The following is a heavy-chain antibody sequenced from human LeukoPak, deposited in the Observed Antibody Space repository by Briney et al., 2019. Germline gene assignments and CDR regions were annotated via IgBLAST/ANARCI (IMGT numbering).Heavy chain of an antibody. CDR1: GGSVSSGSYY. Sequence: SETLSLTCTVSGGSVSSGSYYWSWIRQPPGKGLEWIGYIYYSGSTNYNPSLKSRVTISVDTSKNQFSLKLSSVTAADTAVYYCARGLVTIFGVVIKQFDYWGQGTLVTVSS. D-gene: IGHD3-3*01. J-gene: IGHJ4*02. CDR3: ARGLVTIFGVVIKQFDY. CDR2: IYYSGST. V-gene: IGHV4-61*01.